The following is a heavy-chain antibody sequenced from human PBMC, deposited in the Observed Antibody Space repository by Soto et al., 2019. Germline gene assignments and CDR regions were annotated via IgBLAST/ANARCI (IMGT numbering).Heavy chain of an antibody. Sequence: ASVKVSCKASGYTFTGYYMHWVRQAPGQGLEWMGWINPNSGGTNYAQKFQGWVTMTRDTSISTAYMELSRLRSDDTAVYYCASGILTGPYHDNWFDPWGQGTLVTVSS. V-gene: IGHV1-2*04. J-gene: IGHJ5*02. CDR1: GYTFTGYY. D-gene: IGHD3-9*01. CDR2: INPNSGGT. CDR3: ASGILTGPYHDNWFDP.